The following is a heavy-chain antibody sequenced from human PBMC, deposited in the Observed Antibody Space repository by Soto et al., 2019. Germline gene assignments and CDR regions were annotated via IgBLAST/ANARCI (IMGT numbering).Heavy chain of an antibody. CDR2: ISGSGGST. CDR1: GFTFSSYA. J-gene: IGHJ4*02. Sequence: PGGSLRLSCAASGFTFSSYAMSWVRQAPGKGLEWVSAISGSGGSTYYADSVKGRFTISRDNSKNTLYLQMNSLRAEDTAVYYCANNCDILTGRDYWGKGTLVTVSS. CDR3: ANNCDILTGRDY. V-gene: IGHV3-23*01. D-gene: IGHD3-9*01.